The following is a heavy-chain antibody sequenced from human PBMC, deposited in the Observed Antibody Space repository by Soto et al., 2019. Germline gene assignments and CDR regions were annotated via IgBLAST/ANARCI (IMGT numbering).Heavy chain of an antibody. CDR3: ARWNYYDSSGYPWTCDI. CDR1: GGSISSGGHY. J-gene: IGHJ3*02. CDR2: IFYMGNA. V-gene: IGHV4-31*03. D-gene: IGHD3-22*01. Sequence: QVHLQESGPGLVKSSQTLSLTCTVSGGSISSGGHYWSWIRQHPGRGLEWIGYIFYMGNAYYNPSLESRLTISVDTSKNLFSLRMSSVTAADTAVYYCARWNYYDSSGYPWTCDIWGQGTMVTVSS.